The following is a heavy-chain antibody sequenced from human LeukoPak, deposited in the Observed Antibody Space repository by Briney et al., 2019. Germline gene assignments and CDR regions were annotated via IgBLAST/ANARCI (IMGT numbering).Heavy chain of an antibody. D-gene: IGHD6-19*01. V-gene: IGHV4-61*09. CDR3: ARDPHVAVAGYDY. J-gene: IGHJ4*02. CDR2: IHTSGST. Sequence: SETLSLTCTVSGGSISSGGYSWSWIRQPAGKGLEWIGHIHTSGSTNYNPSLKSRVTISVDTSKNHFSLELYSVTAADTAVYYCARDPHVAVAGYDYWGRGTLVAVSS. CDR1: GGSISSGGYS.